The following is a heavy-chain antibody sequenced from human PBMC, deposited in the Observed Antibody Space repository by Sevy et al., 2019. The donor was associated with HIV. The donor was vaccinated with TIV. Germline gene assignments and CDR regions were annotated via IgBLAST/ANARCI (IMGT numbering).Heavy chain of an antibody. D-gene: IGHD1-1*01. CDR1: GFTFRSFS. V-gene: IGHV3-33*01. J-gene: IGHJ5*01. CDR2: IWYDGRTK. Sequence: GGSLRLSCSASGFTFRSFSMHWVRQAPGKGLEWVAAIWYDGRTKQYADSVKGRLTISRDNSKNILNLEMNSLRAEDTALYFCARDSARVIVPTAGFDSWGQGTVVTVSS. CDR3: ARDSARVIVPTAGFDS.